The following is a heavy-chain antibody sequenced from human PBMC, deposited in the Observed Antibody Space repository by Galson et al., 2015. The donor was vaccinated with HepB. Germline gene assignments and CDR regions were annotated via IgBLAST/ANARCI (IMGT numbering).Heavy chain of an antibody. Sequence: SLRLSCPDSGFTVNNHAMSWVRQAPRTGLEWVAGSGGSGRGGYYADTAKGRFTISRDNSRSMLYLHRTTLNAEDTATYYCANHGGAPVGASYSVFWGQGTLVTVSS. CDR2: SGGSGRGG. CDR1: GFTVNNHA. D-gene: IGHD3-16*01. CDR3: ANHGGAPVGASYSVF. J-gene: IGHJ4*02. V-gene: IGHV3-23*01.